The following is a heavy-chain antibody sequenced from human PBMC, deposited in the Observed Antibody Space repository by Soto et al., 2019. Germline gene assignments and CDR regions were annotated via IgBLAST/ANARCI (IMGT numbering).Heavy chain of an antibody. CDR2: ISYDGSNK. Sequence: QVQLVESGGGVVQPGRSLRLSCAASGFTFSSYGMHWVRQAPGKGLEWVAVISYDGSNKYYADSVKGRFTISRDNSKNTLYLKMNSLRAEDTAVYYCAKDQSSQFARSYYYYGMDVWGQGTTVTVSS. D-gene: IGHD3-10*01. CDR1: GFTFSSYG. V-gene: IGHV3-30*18. J-gene: IGHJ6*02. CDR3: AKDQSSQFARSYYYYGMDV.